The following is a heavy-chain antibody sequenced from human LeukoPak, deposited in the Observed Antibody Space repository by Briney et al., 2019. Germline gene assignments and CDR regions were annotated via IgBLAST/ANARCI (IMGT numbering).Heavy chain of an antibody. J-gene: IGHJ4*02. CDR2: IYYSGST. D-gene: IGHD3-22*01. CDR3: ARCTYDSSGYYGED. Sequence: SQTLSLTCTVSGGSISSGGYYWSWIRQHPGKGLEWIGYIYYSGSTYYNPSLKSRVTISVDTSKNQFSLKLSSVTAADTAVYYCARCTYDSSGYYGEDWGQGTLVTVSS. V-gene: IGHV4-31*03. CDR1: GGSISSGGYY.